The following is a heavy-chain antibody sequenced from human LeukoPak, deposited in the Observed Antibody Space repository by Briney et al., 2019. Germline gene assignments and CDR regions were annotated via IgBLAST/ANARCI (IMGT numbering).Heavy chain of an antibody. J-gene: IGHJ4*02. Sequence: GGSLRLSCAASGFTFNTYTMNWVRQAPGKGLVWVSRINGDGSNSNYADSVKGRFTISRDNARNTLYLQMNGLRAEDTALYCCARTSPTSPFDFWRQGTLVTVSS. CDR2: INGDGSNS. CDR1: GFTFNTYT. V-gene: IGHV3-74*01. D-gene: IGHD3-16*01. CDR3: ARTSPTSPFDF.